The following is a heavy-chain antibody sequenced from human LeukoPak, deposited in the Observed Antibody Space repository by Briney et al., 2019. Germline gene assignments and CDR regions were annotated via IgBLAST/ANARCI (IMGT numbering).Heavy chain of an antibody. CDR3: ALFGGMDV. CDR1: VFTFSSYA. J-gene: IGHJ6*02. Sequence: GGSLRLSCAASVFTFSSYAMHWVRQAPGKELEWVAVISYDGSNKYYADSVKGRFTISRDNSKNMLYLQMNSLRAEDTAVYYCALFGGMDVWGQGTTVTVSS. V-gene: IGHV3-30*04. D-gene: IGHD3-10*02. CDR2: ISYDGSNK.